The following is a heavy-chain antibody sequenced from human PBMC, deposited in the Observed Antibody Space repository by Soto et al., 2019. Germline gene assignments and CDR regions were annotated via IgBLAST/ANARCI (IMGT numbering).Heavy chain of an antibody. D-gene: IGHD3-22*01. V-gene: IGHV3-30*18. Sequence: VGSLRLSCAASGFSFSRYGIHWVRQAPGKGLKWVAVISYDESTTFYADSVKGRFTISRDNSKNTLFLQMNSLRPEDTAVYYCSKAMIGSYDSDAFDVWGQGTMVTVSS. J-gene: IGHJ3*01. CDR1: GFSFSRYG. CDR3: SKAMIGSYDSDAFDV. CDR2: ISYDESTT.